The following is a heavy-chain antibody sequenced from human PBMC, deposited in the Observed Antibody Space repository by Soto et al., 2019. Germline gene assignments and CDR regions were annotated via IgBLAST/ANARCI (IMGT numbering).Heavy chain of an antibody. D-gene: IGHD1-1*01. V-gene: IGHV3-23*01. CDR2: ISASGGDT. Sequence: EARMLESGGGSVQPGGSLRLSCAASGFTFSTYAVAWVRQSPGKGLEWVSSISASGGDTWYADSVKGRFTISRDNSKNTLYLQMNSLRVEDTAVHYCARRPTATASWGQGTLVTVSS. CDR1: GFTFSTYA. CDR3: ARRPTATAS. J-gene: IGHJ5*02.